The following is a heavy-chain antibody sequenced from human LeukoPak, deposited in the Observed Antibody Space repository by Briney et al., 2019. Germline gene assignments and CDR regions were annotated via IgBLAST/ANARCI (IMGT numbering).Heavy chain of an antibody. J-gene: IGHJ4*02. CDR2: ISGSGGRT. CDR1: GFTFSSYA. Sequence: PGGSLRLSCAASGFTFSSYAMSWVRQAPGKGLEWVSAISGSGGRTYYAESVKGRFTISRDNNENTLYLQMNSLRAEDTAVYYCAKDDSSGYYCGYWGQGTLVTVSS. D-gene: IGHD3-22*01. V-gene: IGHV3-23*01. CDR3: AKDDSSGYYCGY.